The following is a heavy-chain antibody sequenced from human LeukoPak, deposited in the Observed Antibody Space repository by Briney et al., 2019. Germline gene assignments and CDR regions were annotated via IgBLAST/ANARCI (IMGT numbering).Heavy chain of an antibody. CDR1: GGSISSYY. Sequence: SETLSLTCSVSGGSISSYYWSWIRQPPGKGLEWIGYIYYGGSTSYNPSLKSRVAISVDTSKNQFSLRLSSVTAADTAVYYCARSYSTSWSTEYFQHWGQGTLVTVSS. CDR3: ARSYSTSWSTEYFQH. J-gene: IGHJ1*01. CDR2: IYYGGST. D-gene: IGHD6-13*01. V-gene: IGHV4-59*01.